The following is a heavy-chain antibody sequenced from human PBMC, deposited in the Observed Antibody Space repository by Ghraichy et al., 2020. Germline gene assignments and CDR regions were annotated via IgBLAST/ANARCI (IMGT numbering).Heavy chain of an antibody. CDR3: AKLSYGSGSYYNDWFDP. V-gene: IGHV3-23*01. CDR1: GFTFSSYA. D-gene: IGHD3-10*01. CDR2: ISGSGGST. J-gene: IGHJ5*02. Sequence: GGSLRLSCAASGFTFSSYAMSWVRQAPGKGLEWVSAISGSGGSTYYADSVKGRFTISRDNSKNTLYLQMNSLRAEDTAVYYCAKLSYGSGSYYNDWFDPWGQGTLVTVSS.